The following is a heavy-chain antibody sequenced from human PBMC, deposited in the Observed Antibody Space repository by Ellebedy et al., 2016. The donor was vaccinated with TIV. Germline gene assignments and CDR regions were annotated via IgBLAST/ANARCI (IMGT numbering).Heavy chain of an antibody. CDR2: ISAYNGNT. J-gene: IGHJ6*02. CDR3: ARADYYGMDV. V-gene: IGHV1-18*01. Sequence: ASVKVSCKASGYTFTSYGISWVRQAPGQGLEWMGWISAYNGNTNYSHNLRVRVTMTKDTSTSTAYMELRSLRSDDTAVYYCARADYYGMDVWGQGTTVTVSS. CDR1: GYTFTSYG.